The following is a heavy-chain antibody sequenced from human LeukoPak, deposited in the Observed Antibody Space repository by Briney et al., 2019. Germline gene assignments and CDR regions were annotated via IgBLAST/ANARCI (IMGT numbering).Heavy chain of an antibody. Sequence: PGGSLRLSCAASGFTFSSYAMSWVRQAPGKGLEWVSAISGSGGSTYYADSVKGRFTISRDNSKNTLYLQMNSLRAEDTALYYCARSGRDSKKTHDAFDIWGQGTMVTVSS. J-gene: IGHJ3*02. CDR2: ISGSGGST. V-gene: IGHV3-23*01. CDR3: ARSGRDSKKTHDAFDI. D-gene: IGHD5-24*01. CDR1: GFTFSSYA.